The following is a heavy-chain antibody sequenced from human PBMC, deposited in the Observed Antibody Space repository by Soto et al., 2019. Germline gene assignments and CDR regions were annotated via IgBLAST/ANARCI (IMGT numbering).Heavy chain of an antibody. V-gene: IGHV1-8*01. CDR1: GYTFTSYY. D-gene: IGHD3-3*01. J-gene: IGHJ6*02. Sequence: ASVKVSCKASGYTFTSYYINWVRQATGQGLEWMGWMNPNSGNTGYAQKFQGRVTMTRNTSISTAYMELSSLRSEDTAVYYCARKGYYDFWSGSYYYYGMDVWGQGTTVTVSS. CDR3: ARKGYYDFWSGSYYYYGMDV. CDR2: MNPNSGNT.